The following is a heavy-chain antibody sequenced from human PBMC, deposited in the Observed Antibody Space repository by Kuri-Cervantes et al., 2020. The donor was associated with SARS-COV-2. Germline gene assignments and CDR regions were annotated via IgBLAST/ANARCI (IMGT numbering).Heavy chain of an antibody. Sequence: ESLKISCTVSGGSISSYYWSWIRQPAGKGLEWIGRIYTSGSTNYNPSLKSRVTMSVDTSKNQFSLKLSSVTAADTAVYYCARDSIPTLGYCSSTSCYVPYNWFDPWGQGTLVTVSS. V-gene: IGHV4-4*07. CDR1: GGSISSYY. CDR2: IYTSGST. J-gene: IGHJ5*02. CDR3: ARDSIPTLGYCSSTSCYVPYNWFDP. D-gene: IGHD2-2*01.